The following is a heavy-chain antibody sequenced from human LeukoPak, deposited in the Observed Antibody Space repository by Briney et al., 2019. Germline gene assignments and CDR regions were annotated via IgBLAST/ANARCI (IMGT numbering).Heavy chain of an antibody. CDR3: ARETWGGLDY. D-gene: IGHD3-16*01. CDR1: GFTFSNYW. Sequence: GGSLRLSCAASGFTFSNYWMHWVRQAPGEGLMWLSRINSDGSTTSYAGSVKGRFTISRDNAKNTLYLQMNTLRAEDTAVYYCARETWGGLDYWGQGTQVTVSS. CDR2: INSDGSTT. J-gene: IGHJ4*02. V-gene: IGHV3-74*01.